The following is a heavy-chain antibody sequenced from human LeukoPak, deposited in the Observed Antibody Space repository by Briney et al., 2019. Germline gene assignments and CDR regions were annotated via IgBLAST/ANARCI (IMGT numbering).Heavy chain of an antibody. CDR1: GGSFSGYY. CDR3: ATLGGSYYEGY. Sequence: SETLSLTCAVYGGSFSGYYWSWIRQPPGKGLEWIGEINHSGSTNYNPFLKSRVTISVDTSKNQFSLKLSSVTAADTAVYYCATLGGSYYEGYWGQGTLVTVSS. CDR2: INHSGST. D-gene: IGHD1-26*01. J-gene: IGHJ4*02. V-gene: IGHV4-34*01.